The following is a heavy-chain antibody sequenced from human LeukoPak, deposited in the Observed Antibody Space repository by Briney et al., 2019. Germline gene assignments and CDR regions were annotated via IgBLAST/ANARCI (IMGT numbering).Heavy chain of an antibody. CDR1: GFTFDDYA. Sequence: PGGSLRLSCAASGFTFDDYAMHWVRQAPGKGLKWVSGIIWNSGNIGYADSVKGRFTISRDNAMNSLYLQMTSLRAEDTALYYCAKDYYDSSGYYLPLNWGQGTLVTVSS. J-gene: IGHJ4*02. CDR3: AKDYYDSSGYYLPLN. V-gene: IGHV3-9*01. CDR2: IIWNSGNI. D-gene: IGHD3-22*01.